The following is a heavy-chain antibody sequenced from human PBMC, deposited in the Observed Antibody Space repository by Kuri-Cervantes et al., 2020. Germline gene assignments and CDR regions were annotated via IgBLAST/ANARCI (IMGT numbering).Heavy chain of an antibody. Sequence: ESLKISCTVSGGSISSYYWNWIRQPPGEGLEWIGYISHSGSTNYNPSLKSRVTMSLDTSKNQFSLKLSSVTAADTAVYYCARSSVAAAFHYWGQGTLVTVSS. CDR1: GGSISSYY. J-gene: IGHJ4*02. CDR2: ISHSGST. CDR3: ARSSVAAAFHY. D-gene: IGHD6-6*01. V-gene: IGHV4-59*01.